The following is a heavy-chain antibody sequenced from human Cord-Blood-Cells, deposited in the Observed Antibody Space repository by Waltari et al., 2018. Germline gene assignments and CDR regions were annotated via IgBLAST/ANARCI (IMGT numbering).Heavy chain of an antibody. CDR2: IIPILGTA. Sequence: VQLVQSGAEVKKPGSSVNVSCKASGGTFSSYRISSVRQPPGQGLEGMGGIIPILGTANYAQKFQGRVTITADESTSTAYMELSSLRSEDTAVYYWARDQGPTTDAFDIWGQGTMVTVSS. J-gene: IGHJ3*02. D-gene: IGHD5-12*01. V-gene: IGHV1-69*01. CDR3: ARDQGPTTDAFDI. CDR1: GGTFSSYR.